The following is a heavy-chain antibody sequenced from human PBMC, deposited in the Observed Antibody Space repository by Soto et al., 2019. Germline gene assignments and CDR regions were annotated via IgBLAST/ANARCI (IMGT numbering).Heavy chain of an antibody. J-gene: IGHJ5*02. CDR1: GGSISSGDYY. CDR2: IYYSGSS. D-gene: IGHD2-15*01. V-gene: IGHV4-30-4*01. Sequence: QVQLQESGPGLVKPSQTLSLTCTVSGGSISSGDYYWSWIRQPPGKGLEWIGYIYYSGSSYYNPSLKSRVTISVDTSQIQFSLKLSSVTAADTAVYYCARVLVYCSGGSCYSGWFDPWGQGTLVTVSS. CDR3: ARVLVYCSGGSCYSGWFDP.